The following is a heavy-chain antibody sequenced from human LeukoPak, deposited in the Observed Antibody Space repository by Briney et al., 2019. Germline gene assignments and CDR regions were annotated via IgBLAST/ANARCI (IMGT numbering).Heavy chain of an antibody. J-gene: IGHJ4*02. CDR3: AKPYYGSGSYYGFNYYAFDY. V-gene: IGHV3-23*01. CDR1: GFTFSTYA. Sequence: GGSLRLSCAASGFTFSTYAMSWVRQAPGKGLEWVSGITGSGGSTNYADSVKGRFTISRDNSKNTVYVQMNSLRAEDTAVYYRAKPYYGSGSYYGFNYYAFDYWGQGTLVTVSS. D-gene: IGHD3-10*01. CDR2: ITGSGGST.